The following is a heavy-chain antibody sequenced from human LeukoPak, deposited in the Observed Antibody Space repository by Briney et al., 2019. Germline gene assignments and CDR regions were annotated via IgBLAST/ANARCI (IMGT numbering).Heavy chain of an antibody. V-gene: IGHV1-8*01. CDR3: ARGPYYYDSSEGAAFDY. CDR2: MNPNSGNT. D-gene: IGHD3-22*01. CDR1: GYTFTSYD. Sequence: ASVKVSCKASGYTFTSYDINWVRQATGQGLEWMGWMNPNSGNTGYAQKFQGRVTMTRNTSISTAYMELSSLRSEDTAVYYCARGPYYYDSSEGAAFDYWGQGTLVTVSS. J-gene: IGHJ4*02.